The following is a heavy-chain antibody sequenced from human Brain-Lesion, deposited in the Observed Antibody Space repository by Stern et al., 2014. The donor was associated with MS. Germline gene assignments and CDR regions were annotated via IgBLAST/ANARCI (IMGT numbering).Heavy chain of an antibody. Sequence: EVQLVESGAEVNKPGGSLKISCKGSGYSFTSYWIGWVRQVPGKGLAWMGIISPGDSETIYSPSFQGQVTISADKSISTAYLQWSSLKASDTAMYYCARRENGDGGLDYWGQGTLVTVSS. V-gene: IGHV5-51*01. J-gene: IGHJ4*02. CDR2: ISPGDSET. CDR3: ARRENGDGGLDY. CDR1: GYSFTSYW. D-gene: IGHD4-17*01.